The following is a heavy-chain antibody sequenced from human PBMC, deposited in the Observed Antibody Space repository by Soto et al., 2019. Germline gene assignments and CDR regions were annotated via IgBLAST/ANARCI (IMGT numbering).Heavy chain of an antibody. D-gene: IGHD3-16*01. CDR1: GYSFTKYH. V-gene: IGHV1-2*02. J-gene: IGHJ4*02. Sequence: GASVKVSCKASGYSFTKYHMHWVRQAPGQGLEWMGWINPGSGVTNQAQKFQGRVTMTRDTSITTTYMELNSLTSDDTAVYYCAIVARHKNARFHTRGQAALVTVFS. CDR2: INPGSGVT. CDR3: AIVARHKNARFHT.